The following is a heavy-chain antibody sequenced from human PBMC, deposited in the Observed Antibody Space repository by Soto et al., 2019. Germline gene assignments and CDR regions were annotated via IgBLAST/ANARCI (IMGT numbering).Heavy chain of an antibody. CDR1: GDSTGRGNEY. V-gene: IGHV4-30-4*02. J-gene: IGHJ6*02. Sequence: ASDTLPPTCTVSGDSTGRGNEYWSWIPQAPGKGLEWIGYIFSSGTTYYNPSLKSRLTMSLDTSQNQFSLKLNSVTAADTAVYFCARVPSPFDFYHAMDVWGQGTTVT. CDR2: IFSSGTT. CDR3: ARVPSPFDFYHAMDV. D-gene: IGHD3-16*01.